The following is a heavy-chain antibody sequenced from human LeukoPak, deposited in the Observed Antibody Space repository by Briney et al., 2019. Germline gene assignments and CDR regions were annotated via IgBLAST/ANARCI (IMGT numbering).Heavy chain of an antibody. V-gene: IGHV3-15*07. D-gene: IGHD3-9*01. J-gene: IGHJ4*02. CDR1: GFTFSNAW. CDR2: IKSKTDGGTI. Sequence: GGSLRLSCAASGFTFSNAWMNWVRQAPGKGLEWVGRIKSKTDGGTIDYAAPVKGRFTISTDDSENTLYLQMNSLKTEDTAVYYCTTGQSSAYNILTGYRLLDYWGQGTLVTVSS. CDR3: TTGQSSAYNILTGYRLLDY.